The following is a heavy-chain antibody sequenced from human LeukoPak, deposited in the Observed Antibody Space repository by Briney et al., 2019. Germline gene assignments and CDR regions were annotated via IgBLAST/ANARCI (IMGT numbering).Heavy chain of an antibody. CDR1: GGSTSGGNYY. V-gene: IGHV4-39*07. J-gene: IGHJ4*02. D-gene: IGHD5-18*01. Sequence: PSETLSLTCIVSGGSTSGGNYYWGWIRRPPGKGLEWIGGISSSGNTYYNPSLKSRITISVDTSKNQFSLKLSSVTAADTAVYYCASEDTAMVQFDYWGQGTLVTVSS. CDR2: ISSSGNT. CDR3: ASEDTAMVQFDY.